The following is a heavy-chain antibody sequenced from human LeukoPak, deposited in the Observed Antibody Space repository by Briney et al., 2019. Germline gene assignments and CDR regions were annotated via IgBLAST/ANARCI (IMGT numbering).Heavy chain of an antibody. CDR1: GGSFSGYY. CDR3: ARGRRKLGPNYYYYGMDV. Sequence: PSETLSLTCAVYGGSFSGYYWSWIRQPPGKGLEWIGEINHSGSTNYNPSLKSRVTISVDTSKNQFSLKLSSVTAADTAVYYCARGRRKLGPNYYYYGMDVWGQGTTVTVSS. CDR2: INHSGST. D-gene: IGHD6-13*01. J-gene: IGHJ6*02. V-gene: IGHV4-34*01.